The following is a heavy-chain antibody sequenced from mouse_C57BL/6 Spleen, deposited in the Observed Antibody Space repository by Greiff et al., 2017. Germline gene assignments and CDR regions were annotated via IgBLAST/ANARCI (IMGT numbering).Heavy chain of an antibody. CDR3: ARSVDYYGSSPPDY. CDR1: GYTFTDYY. CDR2: INPNNGGT. J-gene: IGHJ2*01. Sequence: VQLQQSGPELVKPGASVKISCKASGYTFTDYYMNWVKQSHGKSLEWIGDINPNNGGTSYNQKFKGKATLTVDKSSSTAYMELRSLTSEDSAVYYCARSVDYYGSSPPDYWGQGTTLTVSS. D-gene: IGHD1-1*01. V-gene: IGHV1-26*01.